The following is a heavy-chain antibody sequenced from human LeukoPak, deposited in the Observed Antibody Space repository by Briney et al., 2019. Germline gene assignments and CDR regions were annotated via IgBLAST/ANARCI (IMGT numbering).Heavy chain of an antibody. V-gene: IGHV3-30*02. CDR2: IRYDGRNK. D-gene: IGHD3-16*01. CDR3: VTLAGDGFDF. CDR1: GFTFGNYD. J-gene: IGHJ3*01. Sequence: PGGSLRLSCAASGFTFGNYDMHWVRQAPGKGREWLASIRYDGRNKDHADSVRGRFTVSRDNSKSTLSLQMNSLRPEDTALYYCVTLAGDGFDFWGHGQMVTVSS.